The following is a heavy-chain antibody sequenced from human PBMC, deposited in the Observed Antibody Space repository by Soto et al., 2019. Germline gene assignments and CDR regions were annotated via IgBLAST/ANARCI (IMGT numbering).Heavy chain of an antibody. J-gene: IGHJ4*02. CDR3: AKDRRAGGNSAFYFDF. CDR2: ISATGGGT. V-gene: IGHV3-23*01. CDR1: GFKFSNYA. Sequence: LRLSCAASGFKFSNYAMSWVRQAPVKGLEWVSLISATGGGTYYADSVKGRFTISRDNSHNTLYLQVHSLTAEDTAVYYCAKDRRAGGNSAFYFDFWGQGAQVTVSS. D-gene: IGHD3-16*01.